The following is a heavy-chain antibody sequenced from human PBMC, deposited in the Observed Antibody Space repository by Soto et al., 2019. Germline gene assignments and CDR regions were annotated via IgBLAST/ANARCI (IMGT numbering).Heavy chain of an antibody. Sequence: CGVAEVSSCSYALHRVRKNPGKGLEWVAVIWYDGSNKYYADSVKGRFTISRDNSKNTLYLQMNSLRAEDTAVYYCARGGGITMVRGAKRPFDYWGQRTLVTVSS. J-gene: IGHJ4*02. CDR2: IWYDGSNK. D-gene: IGHD3-10*01. CDR3: ARGGGITMVRGAKRPFDY. CDR1: EVSSCSYA. V-gene: IGHV3-33*01.